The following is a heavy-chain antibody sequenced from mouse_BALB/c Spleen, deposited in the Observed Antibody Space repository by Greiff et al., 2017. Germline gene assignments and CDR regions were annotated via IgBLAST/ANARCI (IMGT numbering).Heavy chain of an antibody. CDR2: ISYSGST. CDR3: ARYSYDYEYYFDY. CDR1: GDSITSGY. V-gene: IGHV3-8*02. D-gene: IGHD2-4*01. Sequence: EVKVEESGPSLVKPSQTLSLTCSVTGDSITSGYWNWIRKFPGNKLEYMGYISYSGSTYYNPSLKSRISITRDTSKNQYYLQLNSVTTEDTATYYCARYSYDYEYYFDYWGQGTTLTVSS. J-gene: IGHJ2*01.